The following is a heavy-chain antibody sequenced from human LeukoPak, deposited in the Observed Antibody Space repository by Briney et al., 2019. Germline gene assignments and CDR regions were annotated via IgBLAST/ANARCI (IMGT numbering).Heavy chain of an antibody. V-gene: IGHV4-59*01. CDR1: GGSISSYY. Sequence: PSETLSLTCTVSGGSISSYYWSWIRQPPGKGLEWIGYFYYSGSTNYNPSLKSRVTISLDTSKIQFSLKLSSVTAADTAVYYCARSELLWFGGVNSGFDYWGQGTLVTVSS. J-gene: IGHJ4*02. D-gene: IGHD3-10*01. CDR2: FYYSGST. CDR3: ARSELLWFGGVNSGFDY.